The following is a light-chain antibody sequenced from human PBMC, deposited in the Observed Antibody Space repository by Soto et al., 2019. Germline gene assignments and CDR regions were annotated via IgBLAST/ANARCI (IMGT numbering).Light chain of an antibody. CDR2: KAS. V-gene: IGKV1-5*03. J-gene: IGKJ1*01. CDR1: QTISSW. Sequence: DIQMTQSPSTLSGSVGDRVTLTCRDSQTISSWLAWYQQKPGKAPKLLIYKASTLKSGVPSRFSGSGSGTEFTLTISSLQPDDFATYYCQHYNSYSEAFGQGTKVDIK. CDR3: QHYNSYSEA.